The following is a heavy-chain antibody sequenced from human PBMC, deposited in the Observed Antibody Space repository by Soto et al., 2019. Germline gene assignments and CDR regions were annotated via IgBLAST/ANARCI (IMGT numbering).Heavy chain of an antibody. CDR2: IGPYGNTI. Sequence: GGSLRLSCAASGFSFRDYFMSWIRQAPGKGLEWVSYIGPYGNTIYYADSVKGRFTISRDDAKNSLSLHMNSLRTEDTAVYYCARDDYTYGVYWGQGTPVTVST. J-gene: IGHJ4*02. D-gene: IGHD2-2*02. V-gene: IGHV3-11*01. CDR3: ARDDYTYGVY. CDR1: GFSFRDYF.